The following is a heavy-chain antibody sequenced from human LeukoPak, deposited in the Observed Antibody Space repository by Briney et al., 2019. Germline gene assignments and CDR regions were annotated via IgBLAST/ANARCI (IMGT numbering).Heavy chain of an antibody. Sequence: GGSLRLSCAASEFTFRTYGIHWVRQAPGKGLEWVALISSDGSNKYYADSVKGRFTISRDNSKNTLYLQMNSLRAEDTAVYYCAKDLRGLDYWGQGTLVTVSS. J-gene: IGHJ4*02. V-gene: IGHV3-30*18. CDR1: EFTFRTYG. CDR2: ISSDGSNK. CDR3: AKDLRGLDY.